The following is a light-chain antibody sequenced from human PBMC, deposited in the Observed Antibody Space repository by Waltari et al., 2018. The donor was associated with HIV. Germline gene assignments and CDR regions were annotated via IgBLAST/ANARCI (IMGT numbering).Light chain of an antibody. CDR3: QQYYSYPRT. V-gene: IGKV1-8*01. CDR2: AAS. CDR1: QGISRD. Sequence: AIRMTQSPSSFSASTGDRVPITCRASQGISRDLALYQQKPGKAPQLLIYAASTLQSGVPSRFSGSGSGTDFTLTISCLQSEDFATYYCQQYYSYPRTFGQGTKVEIK. J-gene: IGKJ1*01.